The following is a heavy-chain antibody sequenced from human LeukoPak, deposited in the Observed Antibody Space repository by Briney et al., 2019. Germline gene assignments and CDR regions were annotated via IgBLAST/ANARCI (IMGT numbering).Heavy chain of an antibody. CDR3: AREYYDSMGKRFDP. D-gene: IGHD3-22*01. J-gene: IGHJ5*02. CDR1: GGSFSGYY. V-gene: IGHV4-34*01. Sequence: PSETLSLTCAVYGGSFSGYYWSWTRQPPGKGLEWIGEINHSGSTNYNPSLKSRVTISVDTSKNQFSLKLSSVTAADTAVYYCAREYYDSMGKRFDPWGQGTLVTVSS. CDR2: INHSGST.